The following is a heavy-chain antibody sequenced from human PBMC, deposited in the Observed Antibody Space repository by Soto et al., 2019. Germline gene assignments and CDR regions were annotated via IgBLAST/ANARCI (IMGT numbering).Heavy chain of an antibody. CDR3: ASRWIQLWSHDAFDI. CDR2: IYPGDSDT. J-gene: IGHJ3*02. D-gene: IGHD5-18*01. Sequence: GESLKISCKGSGYSFASYWIGWVRQMPGKGLEWMGIIYPGDSDTRYSPSFQGQVTISADKSISTAYLQWSSLKASDTAMYYCASRWIQLWSHDAFDIWGQGTMVTVSS. CDR1: GYSFASYW. V-gene: IGHV5-51*01.